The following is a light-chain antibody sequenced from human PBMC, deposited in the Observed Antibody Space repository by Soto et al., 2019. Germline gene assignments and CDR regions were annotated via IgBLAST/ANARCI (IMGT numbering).Light chain of an antibody. CDR3: SSYSSSITLDV. V-gene: IGLV2-14*03. CDR2: DVS. Sequence: QSVLTQPASVSGSPGQSITISCTGTSSDVGNYNYVTWYQQHPGKAPRLMIYDVSNRPSGVSNRFSGSKSGNTASLTISGLQAEDEADYYCSSYSSSITLDVFGSGTKVTVL. CDR1: SSDVGNYNY. J-gene: IGLJ1*01.